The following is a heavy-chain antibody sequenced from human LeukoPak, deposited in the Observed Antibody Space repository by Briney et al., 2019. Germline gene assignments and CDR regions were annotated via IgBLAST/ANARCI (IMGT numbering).Heavy chain of an antibody. V-gene: IGHV3-7*01. D-gene: IGHD6-13*01. CDR3: ARDSAAALSDY. CDR2: IKQDGSEK. J-gene: IGHJ4*02. Sequence: PGGSLRLSCAASGFTFGSYWRSGVGQAQGRGREWVANIKQDGSEKYYVDSVKGRFTISRDNAKNSLYLQMNSLRAEDTAVYYCARDSAAALSDYWGQGTLVTVSS. CDR1: GFTFGSYW.